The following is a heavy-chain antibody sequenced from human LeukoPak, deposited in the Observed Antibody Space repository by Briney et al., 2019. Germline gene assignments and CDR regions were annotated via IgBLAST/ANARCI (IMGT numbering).Heavy chain of an antibody. Sequence: PSETLSLTCTVSGGSMSYYYWSWIRQPPGKGLEWIGNLFYSGNSNYNPSLKGRVTISIDTSKSQFSLKLTSVTAADTAVYYCARHLNTFDQGGASYYYIDVWGKGTTVAVSS. CDR2: LFYSGNS. CDR3: ARHLNTFDQGGASYYYIDV. CDR1: GGSMSYYY. D-gene: IGHD3-16*01. J-gene: IGHJ6*03. V-gene: IGHV4-59*08.